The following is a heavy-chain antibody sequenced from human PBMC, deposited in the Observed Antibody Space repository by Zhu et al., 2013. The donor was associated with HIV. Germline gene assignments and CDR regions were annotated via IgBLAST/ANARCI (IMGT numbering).Heavy chain of an antibody. Sequence: VQLVQSGAEVKKPGATVKISCKVSGYTLTELSMHWVRQAPGRGLEWVGGFDIEQGETIYAQKFQDRVTLTEDTSTDTAFMELTSLRSEDTAVYYCATGPTYSVSPAWGQGALVTVSS. CDR1: GYTLTELS. D-gene: IGHD3-16*01. V-gene: IGHV1-24*01. CDR3: ATGPTYSVSPA. J-gene: IGHJ5*02. CDR2: FDIEQGET.